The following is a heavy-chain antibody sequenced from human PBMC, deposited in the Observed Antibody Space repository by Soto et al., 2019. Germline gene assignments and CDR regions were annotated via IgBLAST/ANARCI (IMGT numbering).Heavy chain of an antibody. Sequence: SVTVSCKASVGTFGSDAITWVRQAPGQGLEWVGRIIPIFGTTNYAQNLQGRVTISADKSTLTSYMELHSLTSDDTALYYCARDRTDSGYYTNWLDPWGQGTQVTVSS. CDR3: ARDRTDSGYYTNWLDP. V-gene: IGHV1-69*06. CDR1: VGTFGSDA. D-gene: IGHD3-22*01. J-gene: IGHJ5*02. CDR2: IIPIFGTT.